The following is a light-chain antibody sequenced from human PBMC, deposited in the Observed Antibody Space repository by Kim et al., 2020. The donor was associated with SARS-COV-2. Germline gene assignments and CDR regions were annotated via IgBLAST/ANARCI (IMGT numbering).Light chain of an antibody. CDR1: SANVGSNY. Sequence: GQRIGISCSGGSANVGSNYVHWSQQRPGAAPKLLLFGNDQRASGVPDRFSGSKSGTAAFLAISGLRSEDEADYYCAAWDDSLSGPVFGGGTQLTVL. CDR2: GND. CDR3: AAWDDSLSGPV. V-gene: IGLV1-47*01. J-gene: IGLJ3*02.